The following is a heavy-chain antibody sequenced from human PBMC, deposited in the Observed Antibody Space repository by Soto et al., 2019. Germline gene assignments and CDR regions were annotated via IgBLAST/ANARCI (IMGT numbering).Heavy chain of an antibody. CDR2: ISYDGSNK. J-gene: IGHJ6*02. D-gene: IGHD6-13*01. CDR1: GFTFSSYG. Sequence: GGSLRLSCAASGFTFSSYGMHWVRQAPGKGLEWVAVISYDGSNKYYADSEKGRFTISRDNSKNTLYLQMNSLRAEDTAVYYCAKDPGSWWPGYYYGMDVWGQGTTVTVSS. V-gene: IGHV3-30*18. CDR3: AKDPGSWWPGYYYGMDV.